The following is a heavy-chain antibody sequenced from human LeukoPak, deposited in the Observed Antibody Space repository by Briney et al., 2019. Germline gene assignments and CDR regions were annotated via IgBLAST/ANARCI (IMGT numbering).Heavy chain of an antibody. D-gene: IGHD3-16*02. CDR1: GYSISSGYY. CDR2: IYHSGST. J-gene: IGHJ4*02. Sequence: PSETLSLTCTVSGYSISSGYYWGWIRQPPGKGLEWIGSIYHSGSTYYNPSLKSRVTISVDTTKNQFSLKLSSVTAADTAVYYCARAQYYDYVWGSYRNWGQGTLVTVSS. CDR3: ARAQYYDYVWGSYRN. V-gene: IGHV4-38-2*02.